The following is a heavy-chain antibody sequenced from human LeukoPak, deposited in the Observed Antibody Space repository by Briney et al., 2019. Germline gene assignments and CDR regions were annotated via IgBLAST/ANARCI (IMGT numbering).Heavy chain of an antibody. V-gene: IGHV4-39*01. CDR1: GGSISSSSYY. Sequence: PSETLSLTCTVSGGSISSSSYYWGWIRQPPGKGLEWIGSIYYSGSTYYNPSLKSRVTISVDTSKNQFSLKLSSVTAADTAVYYCARHPNPSGSNRGGYFDLWGRGTLVTVSS. D-gene: IGHD1-26*01. J-gene: IGHJ2*01. CDR2: IYYSGST. CDR3: ARHPNPSGSNRGGYFDL.